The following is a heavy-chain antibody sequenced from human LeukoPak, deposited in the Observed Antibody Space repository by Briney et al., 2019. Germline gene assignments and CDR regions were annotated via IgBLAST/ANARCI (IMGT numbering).Heavy chain of an antibody. Sequence: PGGSLRLSCAASGFTFSNYRMNWVRQAPGKGLEWVSSISSSSIYIYFADSLKGRFTISRDNAKNSLYLQMNSLRAEDTAVYYCARGRDGYNLVDAFDIWGQGRMVTVSS. J-gene: IGHJ3*02. D-gene: IGHD5-24*01. V-gene: IGHV3-21*01. CDR2: ISSSSIYI. CDR1: GFTFSNYR. CDR3: ARGRDGYNLVDAFDI.